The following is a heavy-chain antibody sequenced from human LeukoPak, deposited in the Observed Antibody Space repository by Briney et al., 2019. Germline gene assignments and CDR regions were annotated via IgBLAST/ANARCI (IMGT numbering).Heavy chain of an antibody. V-gene: IGHV4-30-4*08. CDR1: GGSFSGYY. J-gene: IGHJ4*02. CDR2: IYYSGST. CDR3: ARAGFWSGYLDY. Sequence: SETLSLTCAVYGGSFSGYYWSWIRQPPGKGLEWIGYIYYSGSTYYNPSLKSRVTISVDTSKNQFSLKLSSVTAADTAVYYCARAGFWSGYLDYWGQGTLVTVSS. D-gene: IGHD3-3*01.